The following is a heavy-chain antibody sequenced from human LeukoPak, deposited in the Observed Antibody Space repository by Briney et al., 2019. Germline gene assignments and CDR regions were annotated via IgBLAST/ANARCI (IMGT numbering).Heavy chain of an antibody. CDR2: IYYSGST. J-gene: IGHJ4*02. CDR3: ARVPTTTNYYDSSGYSDY. CDR1: GGSISSGGYY. D-gene: IGHD3-22*01. Sequence: SQTLSLTCTVSGGSISSGGYYWSWIRQHPGKGLEWIGYIYYSGSTYYNPSLKSRVTISVDTSKNQFSLKLSSVTAADTAVYYCARVPTTTNYYDSSGYSDYWGQGTLVTVSS. V-gene: IGHV4-31*03.